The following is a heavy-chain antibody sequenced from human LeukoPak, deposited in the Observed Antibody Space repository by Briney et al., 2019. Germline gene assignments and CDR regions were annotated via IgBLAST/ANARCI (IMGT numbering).Heavy chain of an antibody. Sequence: ASVKVSWKASVGTLSSYTISWVRQAPGQGLGLMGKIIPILGIANYAQKFQGRVTITADKSTSTAYMELSSLRSEDTAVYYCAREETAFWSGYFDYWGQGTLVTVSS. V-gene: IGHV1-69*04. D-gene: IGHD3-3*01. J-gene: IGHJ4*02. CDR2: IIPILGIA. CDR3: AREETAFWSGYFDY. CDR1: VGTLSSYT.